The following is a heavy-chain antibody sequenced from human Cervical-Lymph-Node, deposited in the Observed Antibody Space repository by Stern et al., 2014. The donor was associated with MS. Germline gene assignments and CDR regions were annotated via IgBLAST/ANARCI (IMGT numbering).Heavy chain of an antibody. CDR1: GGTFTSYG. Sequence: QVQLEQSGAEGKKPGSSVKVSCKTSGGTFTSYGITWVRQDSGQGLEWMGWIIPTLGTVNYAQKFQDRITITADYSTNTVDMELTSLRSEDTAVYYCARINRDRSSWYDYWGQGTLVTVSS. D-gene: IGHD6-13*01. CDR2: IIPTLGTV. J-gene: IGHJ4*02. CDR3: ARINRDRSSWYDY. V-gene: IGHV1-69*19.